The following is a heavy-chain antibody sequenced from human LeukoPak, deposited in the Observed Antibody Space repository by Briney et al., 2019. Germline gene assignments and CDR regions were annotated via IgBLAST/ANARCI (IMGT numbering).Heavy chain of an antibody. CDR1: GGSISSGDYY. V-gene: IGHV4-30-4*01. D-gene: IGHD5-24*01. J-gene: IGHJ5*02. Sequence: PSQTLSLTCTVSGGSISSGDYYWSWIRQPPGKGLEWIGYIYYSGSTYYNPSLKSRVTISVDTSKNQFSLKLSSVTAADTAVYYCAREMATHLGNWFDPWGRGTLVTVSS. CDR3: AREMATHLGNWFDP. CDR2: IYYSGST.